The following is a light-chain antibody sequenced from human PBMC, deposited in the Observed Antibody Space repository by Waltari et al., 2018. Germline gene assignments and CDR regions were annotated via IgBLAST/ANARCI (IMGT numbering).Light chain of an antibody. CDR2: DVT. CDR3: CSYAGNYLRV. J-gene: IGLJ2*01. CDR1: SSDVGYYNY. Sequence: QSALTQPRSVSGSPGQSVTIACPGTSSDVGYYNYVSWYQQHPGKAPKLMIYDVTERPSGVPHRFSGSKSGNTASLTISGLQAEDEADYYCCSYAGNYLRVFGGGTKLTVL. V-gene: IGLV2-11*01.